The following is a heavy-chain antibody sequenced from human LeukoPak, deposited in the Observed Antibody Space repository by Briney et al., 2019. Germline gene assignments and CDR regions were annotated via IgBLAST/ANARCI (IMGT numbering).Heavy chain of an antibody. Sequence: GGSLRLSCAASGFTFNTYSMNWVRQAPGKGLEWVSYICGGSTNIHYADSVKGRFTISRDNAKNSLYLQMSSLRDEDTAVYYCARDWSWHFDYWGQGTLVTVSS. CDR3: ARDWSWHFDY. CDR1: GFTFNTYS. CDR2: ICGGSTNI. D-gene: IGHD1-26*01. V-gene: IGHV3-48*02. J-gene: IGHJ4*02.